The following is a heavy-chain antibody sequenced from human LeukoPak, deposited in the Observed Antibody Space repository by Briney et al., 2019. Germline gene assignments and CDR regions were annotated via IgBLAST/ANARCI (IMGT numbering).Heavy chain of an antibody. D-gene: IGHD3-10*01. J-gene: IGHJ5*02. Sequence: ASVKVSCKASGYTFTRYGIHWVRQAPGQSFEWMGWINGNTKYLEKLQDRVTITWDTSASTAYMELRSLRSEDTAVYYCARDLVRWGGWLDAWGQGTLVTVSS. V-gene: IGHV1-3*01. CDR1: GYTFTRYG. CDR2: INGNT. CDR3: ARDLVRWGGWLDA.